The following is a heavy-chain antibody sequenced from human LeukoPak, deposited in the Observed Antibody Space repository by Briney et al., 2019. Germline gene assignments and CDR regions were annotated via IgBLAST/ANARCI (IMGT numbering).Heavy chain of an antibody. CDR3: ARGVYYDFWSGYLQRIYYFDY. D-gene: IGHD3-3*01. CDR1: GGSISSYY. J-gene: IGHJ4*02. V-gene: IGHV4-59*01. Sequence: SETLSLTCIVYGGSISSYYWSWIRQPAGKGLEWIGYTYYSGSHNYNPSLKSRVTISVDTSKNQFSLKLSSVTAADTAVYYCARGVYYDFWSGYLQRIYYFDYWGQGTLVTVSS. CDR2: TYYSGSH.